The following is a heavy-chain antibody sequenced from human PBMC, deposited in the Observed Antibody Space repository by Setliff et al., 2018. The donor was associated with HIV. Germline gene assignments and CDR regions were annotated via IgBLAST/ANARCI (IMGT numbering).Heavy chain of an antibody. CDR1: GYTFTTYA. CDR2: ISAYNGNT. J-gene: IGHJ3*02. D-gene: IGHD7-27*01. V-gene: IGHV1-18*01. Sequence: GASVKVSCKASGYTFTTYAIFWVRQAPGQRLEWMGWISAYNGNTNYAQKLQGRVTMTTDTSTSTAYMELRSLRSDDTAVYYCARIPTGGAFDIWGQGTVVTISS. CDR3: ARIPTGGAFDI.